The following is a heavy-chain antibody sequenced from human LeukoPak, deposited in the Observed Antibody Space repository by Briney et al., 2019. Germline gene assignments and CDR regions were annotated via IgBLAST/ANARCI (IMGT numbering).Heavy chain of an antibody. Sequence: GGSLRLSCAASGFTFSSYSMNWVRQAPGKGLEWVSVIYSGGSTYYADSVKGRFTISGGNAKNSLYLQMNSLRVEDTAIYYCARDPYNGAYSEGYYYYYMDVWGKGTTVTVSS. J-gene: IGHJ6*03. D-gene: IGHD1-1*01. V-gene: IGHV3-21*05. CDR2: IYSGGST. CDR3: ARDPYNGAYSEGYYYYYMDV. CDR1: GFTFSSYS.